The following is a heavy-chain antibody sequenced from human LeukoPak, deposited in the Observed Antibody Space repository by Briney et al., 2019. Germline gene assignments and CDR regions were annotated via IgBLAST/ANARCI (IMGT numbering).Heavy chain of an antibody. Sequence: GGSLRLSCAASGFTFSSYWMHWVRQAPGKGLEWVSGISGSGGATYYADSVKGRFTISRDDPHNTLYLQMNSLRAEDTAVYFCARGGVDYYGSGTYYLMYYFDYWGQGALVTVSS. CDR1: GFTFSSYW. CDR2: ISGSGGAT. V-gene: IGHV3-23*01. J-gene: IGHJ4*02. D-gene: IGHD3-10*01. CDR3: ARGGVDYYGSGTYYLMYYFDY.